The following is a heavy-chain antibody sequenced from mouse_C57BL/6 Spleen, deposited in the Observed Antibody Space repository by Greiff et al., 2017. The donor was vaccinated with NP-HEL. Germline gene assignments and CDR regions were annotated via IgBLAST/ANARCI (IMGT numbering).Heavy chain of an antibody. CDR2: IDPSDSET. Sequence: QVQLQQPGAELVRPGSSVKLSCKASGYTFTSYWMHWVKQRPIQGLEWIGNIDPSDSETHYNQKFKDKATLTVDKSSSTSYMQLSSLTSEDSAVYYFARRGGYCSNYEDWGQGTTLTVSS. CDR1: GYTFTSYW. V-gene: IGHV1-52*01. CDR3: ARRGGYCSNYED. D-gene: IGHD2-5*01. J-gene: IGHJ2*01.